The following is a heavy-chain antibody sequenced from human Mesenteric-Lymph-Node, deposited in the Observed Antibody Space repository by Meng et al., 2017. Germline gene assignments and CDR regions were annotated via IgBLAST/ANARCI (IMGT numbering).Heavy chain of an antibody. CDR1: GGSVISGSYY. Sequence: QVQLQVAGPGLVRPSETLSLTCSISGGSVISGSYYWSWIRQPPGKRLEWIGYMYFSGSTNYNPSLKSRVTISVDTSKKQFSLKLSSVTAADTAVYYCARGHYDGYFDSWGQGTLVTVSS. V-gene: IGHV4-61*01. CDR2: MYFSGST. D-gene: IGHD3-22*01. CDR3: ARGHYDGYFDS. J-gene: IGHJ4*02.